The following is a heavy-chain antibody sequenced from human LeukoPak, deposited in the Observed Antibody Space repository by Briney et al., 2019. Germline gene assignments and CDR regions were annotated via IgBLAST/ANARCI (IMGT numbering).Heavy chain of an antibody. J-gene: IGHJ5*02. V-gene: IGHV5-51*01. CDR1: GYSFTSYW. Sequence: GESLKISCKGSGYSFTSYWIGWARQMPGKGLEWMGIIYPGDSDTRYSPSFQGQVTISADKSISTAYLQWSSLKASDTAMYYCARATAMVRGVAIPRWFDPWGREPWSPSPQ. CDR3: ARATAMVRGVAIPRWFDP. D-gene: IGHD3-10*01. CDR2: IYPGDSDT.